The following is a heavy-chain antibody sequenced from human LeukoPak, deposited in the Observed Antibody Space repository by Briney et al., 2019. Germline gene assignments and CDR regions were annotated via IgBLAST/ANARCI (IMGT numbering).Heavy chain of an antibody. D-gene: IGHD3-22*01. J-gene: IGHJ4*02. CDR3: ARDLADYYDSSPGY. V-gene: IGHV1-2*02. Sequence: GASVKVSCKASGYTFTGYYMHWVRQAPGQGLEWMGWINPNSGGTNYAQKLQGRVTMTRDTSISTAYMELSRLRSDDTAVYYCARDLADYYDSSPGYWGQGTLVTVSS. CDR2: INPNSGGT. CDR1: GYTFTGYY.